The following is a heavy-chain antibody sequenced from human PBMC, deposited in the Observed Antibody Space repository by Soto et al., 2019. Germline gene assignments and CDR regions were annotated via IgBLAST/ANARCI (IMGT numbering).Heavy chain of an antibody. CDR1: GYSFTSYW. J-gene: IGHJ5*02. D-gene: IGHD2-8*01. V-gene: IGHV5-51*01. CDR2: IYPGDSDT. CDR3: ARGYCTTNICDPWFDP. Sequence: GESLKISCTGVGYSFTSYWIGWVRQMPGKGLEWMGIIYPGDSDTRYSPSFQGQATISADKSISTVYLQWSSLKASDTAMYYCARGYCTTNICDPWFDPWGQGTLVTVSS.